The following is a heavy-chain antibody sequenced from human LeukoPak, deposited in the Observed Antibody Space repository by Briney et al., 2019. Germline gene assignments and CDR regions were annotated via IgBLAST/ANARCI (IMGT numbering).Heavy chain of an antibody. Sequence: ASVKVSCKASGGTFSSYAISWVRQAPGQGLEWMGRINPNSGGTNYAQKFQGRVTMTRDTSISTAYMELSRLRSDDTAVYYCAAIAAAGTNYYYGMDVWGQGTTVTVSS. V-gene: IGHV1-2*06. CDR3: AAIAAAGTNYYYGMDV. D-gene: IGHD6-13*01. CDR2: INPNSGGT. CDR1: GGTFSSYA. J-gene: IGHJ6*02.